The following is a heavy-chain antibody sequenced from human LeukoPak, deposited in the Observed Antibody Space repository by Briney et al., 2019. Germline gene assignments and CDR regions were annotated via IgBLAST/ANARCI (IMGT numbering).Heavy chain of an antibody. J-gene: IGHJ4*02. D-gene: IGHD2-2*01. V-gene: IGHV3-21*05. Sequence: GGSLRLPCAASGFPFSTYSAAWVRQAPGKGRKWLSYINGNSRYIKYADSVKGRFTISRDNAKNSLYLQMNSLRVDDTAVYYWATPRPEGGACDFWGQGTLVTVAS. CDR3: ATPRPEGGACDF. CDR2: INGNSRYI. CDR1: GFPFSTYS.